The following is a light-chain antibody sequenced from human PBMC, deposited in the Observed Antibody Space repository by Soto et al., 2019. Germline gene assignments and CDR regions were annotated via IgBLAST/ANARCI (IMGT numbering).Light chain of an antibody. CDR3: CSFAGSTPYV. Sequence: QSVLTQPASVSGSPGQSITISCIGTSSDIGRYKLVSWYQHLPGKAPKLIIYEVTKRPSGVSNRFSASKSGNTASLTISGLQAEDEADYYCCSFAGSTPYVFGTGTKVTVL. J-gene: IGLJ1*01. CDR2: EVT. CDR1: SSDIGRYKL. V-gene: IGLV2-23*02.